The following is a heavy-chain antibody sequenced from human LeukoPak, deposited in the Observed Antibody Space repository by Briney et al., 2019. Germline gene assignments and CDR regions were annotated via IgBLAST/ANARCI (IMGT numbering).Heavy chain of an antibody. J-gene: IGHJ5*02. V-gene: IGHV1-18*01. D-gene: IGHD3-10*01. CDR1: GYTFINYG. Sequence: GASVKVSCKASGYTFINYGISWVRQAPGQGLEWMGWISAYNGYTNYAQNLQGRGTMTTDTSTRTAYMELRSLRSDDTAVYYCARLPGVTMVRGVIIIVGPNNWFDPWGQGTLVTVSS. CDR2: ISAYNGYT. CDR3: ARLPGVTMVRGVIIIVGPNNWFDP.